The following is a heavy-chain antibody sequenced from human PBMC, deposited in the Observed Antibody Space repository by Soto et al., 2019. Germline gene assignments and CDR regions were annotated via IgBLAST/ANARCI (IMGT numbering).Heavy chain of an antibody. CDR3: AREGAYGSGSYYNPTLYGMDV. Sequence: SLNCTVSGGPISIGGYYWSWIRQHPGKGLEWIGYIYYSGSTYYNPSLKSRVTISVDSSKNQFSLKLSSVTAADTAVYYCAREGAYGSGSYYNPTLYGMDVWGQGTTVTVS. CDR1: GGPISIGGYY. D-gene: IGHD3-10*01. CDR2: IYYSGST. V-gene: IGHV4-31*03. J-gene: IGHJ6*02.